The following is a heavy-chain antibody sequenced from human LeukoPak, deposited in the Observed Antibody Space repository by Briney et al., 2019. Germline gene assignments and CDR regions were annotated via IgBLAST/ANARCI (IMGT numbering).Heavy chain of an antibody. V-gene: IGHV3-21*01. J-gene: IGHJ4*02. Sequence: GGSLRLSCAASGFTFSSFGMNWVRQAPGKGLEWVSSISSGTTYIYYADSVKGRFTISRDNAKNSLYLQMNSLRAEDTAVYYCASSSGWPTLFDYWGQGALVTVSS. D-gene: IGHD6-19*01. CDR3: ASSSGWPTLFDY. CDR1: GFTFSSFG. CDR2: ISSGTTYI.